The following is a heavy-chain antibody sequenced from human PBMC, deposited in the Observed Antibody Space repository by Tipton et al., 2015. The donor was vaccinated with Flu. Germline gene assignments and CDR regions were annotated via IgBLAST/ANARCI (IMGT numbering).Heavy chain of an antibody. CDR2: IFHSGIT. D-gene: IGHD3-10*01. V-gene: IGHV4-59*02. Sequence: LRLSCNVSGASVTSGYWNWIRQTPGKGLEWVGNIFHSGITKYSPSLKSRVTISLDESKNQLSLRITALTAADTAVYYCARQVGSLRRGVSFFDNGMDVWGQGAAVTVSS. J-gene: IGHJ6*02. CDR1: GASVTSGY. CDR3: ARQVGSLRRGVSFFDNGMDV.